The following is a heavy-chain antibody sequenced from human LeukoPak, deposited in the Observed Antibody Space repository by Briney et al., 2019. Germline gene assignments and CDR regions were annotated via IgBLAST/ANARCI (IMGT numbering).Heavy chain of an antibody. CDR1: GFTFSDYY. CDR2: ISRSGSII. J-gene: IGHJ4*02. Sequence: GGSLRLSCAASGFTFSDYYMSWIRQAPGKGLEWVSYISRSGSIIYYADSVKGRFTISRDNAKNSLYLQMNSLRAEDTAVYYCARDKHHDYVWGSYRYTGDFWGQGTLVTVSS. D-gene: IGHD3-16*02. V-gene: IGHV3-11*01. CDR3: ARDKHHDYVWGSYRYTGDF.